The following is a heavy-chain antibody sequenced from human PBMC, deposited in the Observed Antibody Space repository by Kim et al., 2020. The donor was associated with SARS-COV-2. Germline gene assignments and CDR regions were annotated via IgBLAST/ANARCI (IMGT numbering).Heavy chain of an antibody. V-gene: IGHV3-53*01. CDR1: GFSVSRNY. D-gene: IGHD3-22*01. CDR2: MRSDGTT. J-gene: IGHJ3*02. Sequence: GGSLRLSCAASGFSVSRNYMTWVRQAPGKGLEWVSIMRSDGTTHYADSVKGRFTISKDDASNTLLLQMESLRAEDTAVYYCARDIYEGGLDIWGQGTMVT. CDR3: ARDIYEGGLDI.